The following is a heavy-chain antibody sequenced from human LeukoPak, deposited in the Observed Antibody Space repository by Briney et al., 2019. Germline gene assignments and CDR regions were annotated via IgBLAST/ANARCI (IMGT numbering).Heavy chain of an antibody. CDR2: IKYDGIDK. D-gene: IGHD5-24*01. CDR3: VRNRGWLQFDN. Sequence: GGSLRLSCAASGFIFTDYWMNWVRQAPGKGLEWVAMIKYDGIDKQYLDSVKGRFTISRDNAKNSLYLDMNSLRAEVTAMYYCVRNRGWLQFDNWGQGTLVTVSS. J-gene: IGHJ4*02. CDR1: GFIFTDYW. V-gene: IGHV3-7*01.